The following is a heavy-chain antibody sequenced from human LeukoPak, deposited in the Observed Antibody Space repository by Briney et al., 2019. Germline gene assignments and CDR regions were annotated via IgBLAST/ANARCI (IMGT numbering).Heavy chain of an antibody. CDR2: IYHSGST. D-gene: IGHD2/OR15-2a*01. Sequence: SETLSLTCAVSGGSISSGGYSWSWIRQPPGKGLEWIGYIYHSGSTYYNPSLKSRVTISVDTSKNQFSLKLSSVTAADTAVYYCARIGRSAVNYWGQGALVTVSS. J-gene: IGHJ4*02. CDR1: GGSISSGGYS. V-gene: IGHV4-30-2*02. CDR3: ARIGRSAVNY.